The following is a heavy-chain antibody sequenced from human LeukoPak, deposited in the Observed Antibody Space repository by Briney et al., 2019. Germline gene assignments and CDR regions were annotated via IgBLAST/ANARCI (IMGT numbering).Heavy chain of an antibody. V-gene: IGHV3-30*02. CDR3: AKDHVTWGNRYFDH. Sequence: GGSLRLSCAASGFTFSTYGMHWVRQTPGKGLEWVAFIGHDGTKIYYADSVQGRFTISRDNSKNTLYLEMNSLSGEDTALYYCAKDHVTWGNRYFDHWGQGTLGTVSS. CDR1: GFTFSTYG. CDR2: IGHDGTKI. J-gene: IGHJ4*02. D-gene: IGHD3-16*01.